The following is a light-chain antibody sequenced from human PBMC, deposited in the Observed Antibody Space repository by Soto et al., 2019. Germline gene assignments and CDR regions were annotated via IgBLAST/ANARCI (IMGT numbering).Light chain of an antibody. CDR2: EGS. Sequence: QSVLTQPASVSGSPGQSITISCTGTSSDVGSYNLVSWYQQHPGKAPKLMIYEGSKRPSGVSNRFSGSKSGNTASLTISGLQAEDEADYYCCSYAGSRVVFGGGTKLT. CDR1: SSDVGSYNL. J-gene: IGLJ2*01. CDR3: CSYAGSRVV. V-gene: IGLV2-23*01.